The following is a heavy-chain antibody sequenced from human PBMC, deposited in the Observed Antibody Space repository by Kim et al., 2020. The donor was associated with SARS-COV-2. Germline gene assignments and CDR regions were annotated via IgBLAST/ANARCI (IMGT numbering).Heavy chain of an antibody. J-gene: IGHJ5*02. Sequence: GGSLRLSCTASSFSFNDYYMAWIRQAPGKGLEWIASISGRGSSIYSADSVKGRFTISRDNAKNTLYLQMSSLRADDTAIYYCARSGWPGCSGFTCNWFDPWGQGTLVTVSS. V-gene: IGHV3-11*01. CDR3: ARSGWPGCSGFTCNWFDP. D-gene: IGHD2-15*01. CDR1: SFSFNDYY. CDR2: ISGRGSSI.